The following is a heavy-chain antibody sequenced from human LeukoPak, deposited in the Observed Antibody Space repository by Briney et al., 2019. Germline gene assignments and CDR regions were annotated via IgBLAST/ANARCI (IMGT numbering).Heavy chain of an antibody. CDR3: ARALTYYYDSSGYQTPPIDY. D-gene: IGHD3-22*01. J-gene: IGHJ4*02. CDR1: GGTFSSYA. Sequence: GASVKVSCKASGGTFSSYAISWLRQAPGQGLEWMGRIIPILGIANYAQKFQGRVTITADKSASTAYMELSSLRSEDTAVYYCARALTYYYDSSGYQTPPIDYWGQGTLVTVSS. CDR2: IIPILGIA. V-gene: IGHV1-69*04.